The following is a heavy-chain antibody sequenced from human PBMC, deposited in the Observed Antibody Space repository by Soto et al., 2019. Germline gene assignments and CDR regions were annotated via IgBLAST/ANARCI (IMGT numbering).Heavy chain of an antibody. CDR2: ISSSSSNI. D-gene: IGHD1-1*01. CDR3: PGGQDNLAVNFDY. Sequence: GGSLRLSCAASGFTFSSYSMNWVRQAPGKGLEWVSYISSSSSNIYYADTVKGRFTISRDNAKNSLYLQMNSQRAEDTAVYYCPGGQDNLAVNFDYWGQGTLVTSP. V-gene: IGHV3-48*01. CDR1: GFTFSSYS. J-gene: IGHJ4*02.